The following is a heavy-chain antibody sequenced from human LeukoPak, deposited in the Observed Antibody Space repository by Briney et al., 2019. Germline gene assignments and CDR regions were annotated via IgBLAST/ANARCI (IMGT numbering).Heavy chain of an antibody. CDR3: HIVVVTAIGVPFDI. CDR1: GFTFSNYG. V-gene: IGHV3-33*01. D-gene: IGHD2-21*02. CDR2: IWYDGSNK. Sequence: PGGSLRLSCAASGFTFSNYGMHWVRQAPGKGLEWVAAIWYDGSNKYYADSVKGRFTISRDNSKNTLYLQMNDLRAEDTAVYYCHIVVVTAIGVPFDIWGQGTMVTVSP. J-gene: IGHJ3*02.